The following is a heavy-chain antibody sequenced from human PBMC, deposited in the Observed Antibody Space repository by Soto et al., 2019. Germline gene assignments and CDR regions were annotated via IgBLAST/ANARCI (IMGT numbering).Heavy chain of an antibody. V-gene: IGHV1-8*01. CDR2: MNPNSGNT. CDR1: GYTFTSYD. CDR3: ARTATGNHNKLSWYYDFWSGYLYYFDY. J-gene: IGHJ4*02. Sequence: GASVKASCKASGYTFTSYDINWVRQATGQGLEWMGWMNPNSGNTGYAQKFQGRVTMTRNTSISTAYMELSSLRSEGTAVYYCARTATGNHNKLSWYYDFWSGYLYYFDYWGQGTLVTVSS. D-gene: IGHD3-3*01.